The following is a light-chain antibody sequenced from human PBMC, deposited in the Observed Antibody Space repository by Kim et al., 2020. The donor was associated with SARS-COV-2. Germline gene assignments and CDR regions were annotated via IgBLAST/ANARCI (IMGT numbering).Light chain of an antibody. CDR2: EVS. V-gene: IGLV2-23*02. CDR1: SSDVGSYNL. Sequence: VSGSPGQSITISCTGTSSDVGSYNLVSWYQQHPGKAPKLMIYEVSKRPSGVSNRFSGSESGNTASLTISGLQAEDEADYYCCSYVVFGGGTQLTVL. CDR3: CSYVV. J-gene: IGLJ2*01.